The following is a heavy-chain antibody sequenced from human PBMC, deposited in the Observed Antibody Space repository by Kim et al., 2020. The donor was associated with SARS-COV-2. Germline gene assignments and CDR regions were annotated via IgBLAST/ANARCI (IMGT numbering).Heavy chain of an antibody. V-gene: IGHV1-2*04. D-gene: IGHD6-19*01. CDR3: ARDSAVAGTVDGMDV. Sequence: ASVKVSCKASGYTFTGYYMHWVRQAPGQGLEWMGWINPNSGGTNYAQKFQGWVTMTRDTSISTAYMELSRLRSDDTAVYYCARDSAVAGTVDGMDVWGQGTTVTVSS. J-gene: IGHJ6*02. CDR2: INPNSGGT. CDR1: GYTFTGYY.